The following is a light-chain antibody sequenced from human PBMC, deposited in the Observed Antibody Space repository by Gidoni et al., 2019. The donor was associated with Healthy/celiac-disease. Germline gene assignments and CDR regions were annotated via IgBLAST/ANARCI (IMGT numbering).Light chain of an antibody. V-gene: IGKV4-1*01. J-gene: IGKJ1*01. Sequence: DIVMTQSPDSLAVALGEGATITCKSSQSVLYSSNNKNYLAWYQQKPGQPPKLLIYWASPRESGVPDRFSGSGSGTDFTLTISSLQAEDVAVYYCQQYYSTPLTFGQGTKVEIK. CDR2: WAS. CDR3: QQYYSTPLT. CDR1: QSVLYSSNNKNY.